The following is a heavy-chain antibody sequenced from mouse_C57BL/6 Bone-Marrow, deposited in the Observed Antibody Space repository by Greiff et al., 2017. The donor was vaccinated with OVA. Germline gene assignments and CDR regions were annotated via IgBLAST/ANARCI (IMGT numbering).Heavy chain of an antibody. CDR1: GYTFTSYW. CDR3: ARAGRDY. D-gene: IGHD4-1*01. CDR2: IEPSDSYT. J-gene: IGHJ2*01. Sequence: QVQLQQPGAELVMPGASVKLSCKASGYTFTSYWMHWVKQRPGQGLEWIGEIEPSDSYTNYNQKFKGKSTLTVDKSSSTAYMQLSSLTSEDSAVYYCARAGRDYWGQGTTLTVSS. V-gene: IGHV1-69*01.